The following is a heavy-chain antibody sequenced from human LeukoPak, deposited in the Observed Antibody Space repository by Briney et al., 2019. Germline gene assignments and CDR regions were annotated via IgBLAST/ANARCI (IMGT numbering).Heavy chain of an antibody. J-gene: IGHJ6*03. V-gene: IGHV3-15*01. CDR1: GFTFSSYS. D-gene: IGHD2-15*01. Sequence: GGSLRLSCAASGFTFSSYSMNWVRQAPGKGLEWVGRIKSKTDGGTTDYAAPVKGRFTISRDDSKNTLYLQMNSLKTEDTAVYYCTTICSGGSCSLPGPYYYYYYYMDVWGKGTTVTVSS. CDR3: TTICSGGSCSLPGPYYYYYYYMDV. CDR2: IKSKTDGGTT.